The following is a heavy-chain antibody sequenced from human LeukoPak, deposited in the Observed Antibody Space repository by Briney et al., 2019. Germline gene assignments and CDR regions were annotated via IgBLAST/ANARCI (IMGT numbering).Heavy chain of an antibody. J-gene: IGHJ4*02. D-gene: IGHD4-17*01. CDR1: GFTFGDYA. CDR3: TTEDYGDYSIYDY. V-gene: IGHV3-49*04. Sequence: GGSLRLSCTASGFTFGDYAMSWVRQAPGKGLEWVGFIRSKAYGGTTEYAASVKGRFTISRDDSKSIAYLQMNSLKTEDTAVYYCTTEDYGDYSIYDYWGQGTLVTVSS. CDR2: IRSKAYGGTT.